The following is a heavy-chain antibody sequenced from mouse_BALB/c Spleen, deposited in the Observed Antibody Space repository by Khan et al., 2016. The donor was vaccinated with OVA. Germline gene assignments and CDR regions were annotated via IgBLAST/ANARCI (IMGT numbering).Heavy chain of an antibody. CDR3: TRVGVDGSSFAY. J-gene: IGHJ3*01. Sequence: QVQLQQPGTELVRPGASVKLSCKASGYTFTNYWRNWVKQRPGQGLEWIGNIYPSDSYTNYHQKFNDKATLTVDKSSSTAYMQISSPTSEGSAVSYCTRVGVDGSSFAYWGPGPLVPVSA. D-gene: IGHD2-3*01. V-gene: IGHV1-69*02. CDR2: IYPSDSYT. CDR1: GYTFTNYW.